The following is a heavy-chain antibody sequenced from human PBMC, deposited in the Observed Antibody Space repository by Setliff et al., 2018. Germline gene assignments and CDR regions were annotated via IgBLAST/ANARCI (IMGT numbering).Heavy chain of an antibody. CDR2: IIPMFEKT. CDR3: ATIYGYNSLDWYSDL. J-gene: IGHJ2*01. D-gene: IGHD5-18*01. CDR1: GGTFRTYE. Sequence: GASVKVSCKVSGGTFRTYEINWVRQAPGQGFEWMGRIIPMFEKTNYAQKFQGRVTITADESTTTAYMEVSSLRSDDTAVYYCATIYGYNSLDWYSDLWGRGTLVTVS. V-gene: IGHV1-69*13.